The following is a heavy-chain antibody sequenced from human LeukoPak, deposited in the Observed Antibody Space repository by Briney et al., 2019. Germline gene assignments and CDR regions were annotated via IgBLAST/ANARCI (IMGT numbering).Heavy chain of an antibody. Sequence: ASVKVSCKVSGYTLTELSMHWVRQAPGKGLEWMGGFDPEDGETIYAQKFQGRVTMTEDTSTDTAYMELSSLRSEDTAVYYCATPSIDGSYYAYFVYWGQGTRVTVSS. CDR3: ATPSIDGSYYAYFVY. J-gene: IGHJ4*02. CDR2: FDPEDGET. D-gene: IGHD1-26*01. V-gene: IGHV1-24*01. CDR1: GYTLTELS.